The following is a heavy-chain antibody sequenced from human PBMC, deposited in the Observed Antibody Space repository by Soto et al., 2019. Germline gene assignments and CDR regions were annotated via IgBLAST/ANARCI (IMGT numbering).Heavy chain of an antibody. J-gene: IGHJ4*02. Sequence: ALVKVSCKASGYTFTSYYIHWVRQAPGQGLEWMGWVNPITGGTNYAPKFQGRVTMTRDTSITTAYVELSRLRSDDTAVYYCARNYYDSSDRDYLDYWGQGTPVTVSS. CDR3: ARNYYDSSDRDYLDY. V-gene: IGHV1-2*02. CDR1: GYTFTSYY. CDR2: VNPITGGT. D-gene: IGHD3-22*01.